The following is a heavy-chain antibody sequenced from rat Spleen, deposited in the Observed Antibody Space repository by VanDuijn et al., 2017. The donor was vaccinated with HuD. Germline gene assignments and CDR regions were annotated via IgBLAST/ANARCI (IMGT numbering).Heavy chain of an antibody. D-gene: IGHD1-6*01. V-gene: IGHV5-7*01. J-gene: IGHJ2*01. CDR1: GFPFSDYN. CDR2: ISYDGSST. Sequence: EVQLVESGGGLVQPGRSLKLSCAASGFPFSDYNMAWVRQVPKKGLEWVATISYDGSSTYYRDSVKGRFTVSRDNAKSTLYLQMDSLRSEDTATYYCATSGYTTDYFYPLVGYWGQGVMVTVSS. CDR3: ATSGYTTDYFYPLVGY.